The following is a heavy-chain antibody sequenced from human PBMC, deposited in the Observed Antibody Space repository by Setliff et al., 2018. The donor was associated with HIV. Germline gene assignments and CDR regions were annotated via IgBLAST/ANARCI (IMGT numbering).Heavy chain of an antibody. CDR2: ISWDGGST. Sequence: GGSLRLSCAASGFTFDDYTMHWVRQAPGKGLEWVSLISWDGGSTYYADSVKGRFTISRDNSKNSLYLQMNSLRTEDTALYYCAKDQGRCSNTSCYYYYGMDVWGQGTTVT. D-gene: IGHD2-2*01. J-gene: IGHJ6*02. CDR3: AKDQGRCSNTSCYYYYGMDV. V-gene: IGHV3-43*01. CDR1: GFTFDDYT.